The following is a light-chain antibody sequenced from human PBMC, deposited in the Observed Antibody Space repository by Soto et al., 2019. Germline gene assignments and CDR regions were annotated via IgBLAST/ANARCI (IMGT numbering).Light chain of an antibody. CDR1: QSVSSSY. Sequence: EIVLTQSPGTLSLSPGERATLSCRASQSVSSSYLAWYQQKPGQAPRLLIYGTSSRATAIPDRFSGSGSGTDFTLTISRLEPDDFAVYYCQQYGRTFGQGTKVEI. CDR3: QQYGRT. V-gene: IGKV3-20*01. CDR2: GTS. J-gene: IGKJ1*01.